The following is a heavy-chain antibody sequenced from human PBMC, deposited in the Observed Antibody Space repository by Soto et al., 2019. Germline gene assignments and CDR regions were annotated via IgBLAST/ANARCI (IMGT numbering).Heavy chain of an antibody. D-gene: IGHD2-2*01. CDR3: ARHVPYCSDTSHCAYGMDV. V-gene: IGHV4-59*08. J-gene: IGHJ6*02. CDR1: EGSIGYHD. CDR2: IYYSGST. Sequence: LETMLLTKSVSEGSIGYHDWSWIRQKPGKGLEWIGYIYYSGSTNYNPSLKSRVTISVDTSKNQFSLKLSSVTAADTAVYYCARHVPYCSDTSHCAYGMDVWGQGTTVTVSS.